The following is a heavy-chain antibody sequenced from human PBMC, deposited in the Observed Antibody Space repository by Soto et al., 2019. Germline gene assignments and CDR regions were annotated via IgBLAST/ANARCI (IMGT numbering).Heavy chain of an antibody. J-gene: IGHJ5*02. D-gene: IGHD3-10*01. CDR3: ARDRWYYGSGTPPVNWFDP. CDR2: IRAYNGNT. CDR1: GYTFTSYG. V-gene: IGHV1-18*04. Sequence: QVQLVQSGAEVKKPGASVKVSCKASGYTFTSYGISWVRQAPGQGLEWMGWIRAYNGNTNYAHKLQGRVTITTDTSTSTAYMELRSLRSDDTAVYYCARDRWYYGSGTPPVNWFDPWGQRTLVTVSS.